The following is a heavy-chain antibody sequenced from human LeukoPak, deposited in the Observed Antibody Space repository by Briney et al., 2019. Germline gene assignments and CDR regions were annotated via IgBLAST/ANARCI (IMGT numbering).Heavy chain of an antibody. D-gene: IGHD6-19*01. CDR1: GGSISSYY. CDR3: ARAKYSSGWPRKYWYFDL. Sequence: PSGTLSLTCAVSGGSISSYYWSWIRQPAGKGLEWIGRIYTSGSTNYNPSLKSRVTMSVDTSKNQFSLKLSSVTAADTAVYYCARAKYSSGWPRKYWYFDLWGRGTLVTVSS. J-gene: IGHJ2*01. V-gene: IGHV4-4*07. CDR2: IYTSGST.